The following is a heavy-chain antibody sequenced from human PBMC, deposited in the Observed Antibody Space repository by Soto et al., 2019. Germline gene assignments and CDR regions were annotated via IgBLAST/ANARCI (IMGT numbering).Heavy chain of an antibody. CDR1: GFTFSSYG. CDR3: AKVGMVYAEDNWFDP. D-gene: IGHD2-8*01. J-gene: IGHJ5*02. CDR2: ISYDGSNK. V-gene: IGHV3-30*18. Sequence: PGGSLRLSCAASGFTFSSYGMHWVRQAPGKGLEWVAVISYDGSNKYYADSVKGRFTISRDNSKNTLYLQMNSLRAEDTAVYYCAKVGMVYAEDNWFDPWGQGTLVTVSS.